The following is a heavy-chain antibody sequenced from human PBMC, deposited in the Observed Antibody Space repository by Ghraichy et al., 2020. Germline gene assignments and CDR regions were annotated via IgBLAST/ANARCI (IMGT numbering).Heavy chain of an antibody. CDR1: GGSISSYY. D-gene: IGHD3/OR15-3a*01. CDR2: IYYSGST. Sequence: SETLSLTCTVSGGSISSYYWSWIRQPPGKGLEWIGYIYYSGSTNYNPSLKSRVTISVDTSKNQFSLKLSSVTAADMAGDYCARQGGWALIYDWGQGTLVTVSS. V-gene: IGHV4-59*01. J-gene: IGHJ4*02. CDR3: ARQGGWALIYD.